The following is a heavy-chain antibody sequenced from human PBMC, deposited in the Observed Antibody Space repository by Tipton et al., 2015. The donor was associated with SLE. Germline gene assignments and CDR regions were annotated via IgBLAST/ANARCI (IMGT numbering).Heavy chain of an antibody. CDR1: GGSISSSSPY. V-gene: IGHV4-39*07. CDR2: IDYSGGT. Sequence: LRLSCTVSGGSISSSSPYWAWIRQPPDKGLEYIGNIDYSGGTYYNPSLESRVTMSIDTSKNRFSLKLTSVTAADTAIYCARRPIGLPIDYWGQGTLVTVSS. J-gene: IGHJ4*02. CDR3: ARRPIGLPIDY. D-gene: IGHD5-18*01.